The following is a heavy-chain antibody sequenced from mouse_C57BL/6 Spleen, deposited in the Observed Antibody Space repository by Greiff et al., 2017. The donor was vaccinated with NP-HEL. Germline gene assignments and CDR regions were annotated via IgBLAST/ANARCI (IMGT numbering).Heavy chain of an antibody. D-gene: IGHD2-4*01. J-gene: IGHJ2*01. Sequence: QVQLQQPGAELVKPGASVKLSCKASGYTFTSYWMHWVKQRPGQGLEWIGMIHPNSGSTNYNEKFKSKATLTVDKSSSTAYMQLSSLTSEDSAVYYCARSEDYDNFDYWGQGTTLTVSS. CDR1: GYTFTSYW. CDR3: ARSEDYDNFDY. V-gene: IGHV1-64*01. CDR2: IHPNSGST.